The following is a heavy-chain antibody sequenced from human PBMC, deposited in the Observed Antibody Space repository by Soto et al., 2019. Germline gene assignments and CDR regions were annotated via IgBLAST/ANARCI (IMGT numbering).Heavy chain of an antibody. D-gene: IGHD3-10*01. CDR2: ILYDGNDK. CDR3: ARVAPGGSGSYDV. V-gene: IGHV3-30-3*01. Sequence: QAQLVEAGGGVVRPGRSLRLSCTASGITFSAYTMHWVRQAPGKGLEWVALILYDGNDKQYADSVKGRFTISRDNSKNTLYLPTTSLRVEDQAVYYCARVAPGGSGSYDVWGQGTLVIVSS. J-gene: IGHJ4*02. CDR1: GITFSAYT.